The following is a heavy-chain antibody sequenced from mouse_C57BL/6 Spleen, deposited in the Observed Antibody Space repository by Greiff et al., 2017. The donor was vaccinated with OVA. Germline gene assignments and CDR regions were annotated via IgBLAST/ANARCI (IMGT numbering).Heavy chain of an antibody. Sequence: VKQSCKASGYTFTSYWMHWVKQRPGRGLEWIGRIDPNSGGTKYNEKFKSKATLTVDKPSSTAYMQLSSLTSEDSAVYYCARGDYYGSSSDFDYWGKGTTLTVSS. CDR1: GYTFTSYW. CDR2: IDPNSGGT. CDR3: ARGDYYGSSSDFDY. V-gene: IGHV1-72*01. D-gene: IGHD1-1*01. J-gene: IGHJ2*01.